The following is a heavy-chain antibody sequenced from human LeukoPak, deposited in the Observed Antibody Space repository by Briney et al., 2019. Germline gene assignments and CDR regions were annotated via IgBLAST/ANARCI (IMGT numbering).Heavy chain of an antibody. V-gene: IGHV3-74*01. Sequence: GGSLRLSCAASGFTFSSYWMHWVRQAPGKGLVWVSRINSDGSSTSYADSVKGRFTISRDNAKNTLYLQMNSLRAEDTAVYYCARVRARFGSGGYFDYWGQGTLVAVSS. D-gene: IGHD3-10*01. CDR2: INSDGSST. CDR1: GFTFSSYW. J-gene: IGHJ4*02. CDR3: ARVRARFGSGGYFDY.